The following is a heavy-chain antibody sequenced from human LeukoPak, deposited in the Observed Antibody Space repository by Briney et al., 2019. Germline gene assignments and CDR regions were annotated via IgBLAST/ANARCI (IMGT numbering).Heavy chain of an antibody. Sequence: GGSLRLSCAASGFTFSSYWMSWVRQAPGKGLEWVANIKQDGSEKYYVDSVKGRFTISRDNARNSLYLQMNSLRAEDTAVYYCARDNRINYYDSSGYYYGGPGGYYWGQGTLVTVSS. CDR3: ARDNRINYYDSSGYYYGGPGGYY. CDR2: IKQDGSEK. J-gene: IGHJ4*02. CDR1: GFTFSSYW. D-gene: IGHD3-22*01. V-gene: IGHV3-7*01.